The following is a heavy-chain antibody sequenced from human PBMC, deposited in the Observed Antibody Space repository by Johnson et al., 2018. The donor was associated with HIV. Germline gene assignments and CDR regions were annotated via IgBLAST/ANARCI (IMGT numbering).Heavy chain of an antibody. Sequence: QVQLVESGGGVVQPGRSLRLSCAASGFIFSSYGMHWVRQAPGKGLEWVAVIWYDGSNKYYADSVKGRFTISRDNSKNTLYLQMNSLRAEDTAVYYCAKDKFMFLENPVDAFDVWGQGTMVTVSS. V-gene: IGHV3-33*06. CDR1: GFIFSSYG. D-gene: IGHD3-3*01. CDR3: AKDKFMFLENPVDAFDV. J-gene: IGHJ3*01. CDR2: IWYDGSNK.